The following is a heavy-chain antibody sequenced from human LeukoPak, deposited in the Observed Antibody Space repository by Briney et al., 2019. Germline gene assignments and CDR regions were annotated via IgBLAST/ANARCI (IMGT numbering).Heavy chain of an antibody. Sequence: SGTLSLTCAVSGGSISSSNWWSWVRQPPGKGLEWIGEIYHSGSTNYNPSLKSRVTISVDTSKNQFSLKLSSVTAADTAVYYCAREGYQLLYLRAFGIWGQGTMVTVSS. J-gene: IGHJ3*02. D-gene: IGHD2-2*02. CDR1: GGSISSSNW. V-gene: IGHV4-4*02. CDR3: AREGYQLLYLRAFGI. CDR2: IYHSGST.